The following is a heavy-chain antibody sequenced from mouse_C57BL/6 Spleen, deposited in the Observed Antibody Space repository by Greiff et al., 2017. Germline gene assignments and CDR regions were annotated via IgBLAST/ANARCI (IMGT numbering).Heavy chain of an antibody. Sequence: VQLQQPGAELVRPGASVKLSCTASGFNIKDDYMHWVKQRPEQGLEWIGWIDPENGDTEYVTKFQGKATITADTSSNTAYLQLSSLTSEDTDVYYCTAYRQFAGWGTGTLVTVSA. D-gene: IGHD2-14*01. J-gene: IGHJ3*01. CDR2: IDPENGDT. V-gene: IGHV14-4*01. CDR1: GFNIKDDY. CDR3: TAYRQFAG.